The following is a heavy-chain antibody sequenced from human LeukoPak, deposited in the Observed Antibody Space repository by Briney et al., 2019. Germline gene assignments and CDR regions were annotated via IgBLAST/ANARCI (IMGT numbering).Heavy chain of an antibody. Sequence: ASVKVSCKASGYTFTGYYMHWVRQAPGQGLEWMGWINPSSGGTYYAQKFQGRVTMTRDTSISTAYMELSRLRSDDTAVYYCARALPSRRYYFDFWGQGTLVTVSS. V-gene: IGHV1-2*02. CDR3: ARALPSRRYYFDF. D-gene: IGHD6-13*01. CDR2: INPSSGGT. CDR1: GYTFTGYY. J-gene: IGHJ4*02.